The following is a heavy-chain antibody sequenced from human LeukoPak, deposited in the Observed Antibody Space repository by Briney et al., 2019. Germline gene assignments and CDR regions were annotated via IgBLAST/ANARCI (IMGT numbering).Heavy chain of an antibody. V-gene: IGHV3-7*01. D-gene: IGHD6-13*01. CDR2: IKQDGSEK. CDR1: GFTFSSYW. Sequence: PGGSLRLSCAASGFTFSSYWMSWVRQAPGKGLEWVANIKQDGSEKYYVDSVKGRFTISRDNAKNSLYLQMSSLRAEDTAVYYCARDRRIAAAGTDWFDPWGQGTLVTVSS. J-gene: IGHJ5*02. CDR3: ARDRRIAAAGTDWFDP.